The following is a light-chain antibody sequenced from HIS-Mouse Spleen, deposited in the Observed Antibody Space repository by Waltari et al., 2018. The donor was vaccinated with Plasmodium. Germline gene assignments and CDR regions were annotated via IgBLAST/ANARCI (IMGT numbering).Light chain of an antibody. CDR1: QSVSSN. V-gene: IGKV3-15*01. Sequence: EIVMTQSPATLSVSPGERATLSCRASQSVSSNLAWYQQKPGQAPRLLIYGASSLQSGVPSRFSGSGSGTDFTLTISSLQPEDFATYYCQQNYNTWTFGQGTKVEIK. CDR2: GAS. J-gene: IGKJ1*01. CDR3: QQNYNTWT.